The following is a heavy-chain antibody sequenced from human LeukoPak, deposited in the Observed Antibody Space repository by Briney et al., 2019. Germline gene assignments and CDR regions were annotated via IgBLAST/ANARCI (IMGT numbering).Heavy chain of an antibody. CDR3: ARDDCSSTSCPQGHWFDP. D-gene: IGHD2-2*01. V-gene: IGHV1-2*02. Sequence: GASVKVSCKASGYTFTGYYMHWVRQAPGQGLEWMGWINPNSGGTNYAQKFQGRVTMTRDTSIITAYMELSRLRSDDTAVYYCARDDCSSTSCPQGHWFDPWGQGTLVTVSS. CDR1: GYTFTGYY. CDR2: INPNSGGT. J-gene: IGHJ5*02.